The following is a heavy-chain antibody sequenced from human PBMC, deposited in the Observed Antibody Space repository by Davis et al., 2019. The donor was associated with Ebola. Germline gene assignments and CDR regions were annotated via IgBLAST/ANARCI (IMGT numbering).Heavy chain of an antibody. CDR3: ARGRRGIAARPGHFDY. CDR1: GFTFSSYA. J-gene: IGHJ4*02. Sequence: GESLKISCAASGFTFSSYAMHWVRQAPGKGLEYVSAISSNGGSTYYADSVKGRFTISRDNSKNTLYLQMGSLRAEDMAVYYCARGRRGIAARPGHFDYWGQGTLVTVSS. CDR2: ISSNGGST. D-gene: IGHD6-6*01. V-gene: IGHV3-64*02.